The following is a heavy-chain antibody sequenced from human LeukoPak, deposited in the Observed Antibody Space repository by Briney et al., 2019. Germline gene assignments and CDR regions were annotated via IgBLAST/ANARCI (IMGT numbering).Heavy chain of an antibody. D-gene: IGHD3-22*01. CDR2: ISSSATNI. J-gene: IGHJ1*01. CDR1: GFTFNNYY. Sequence: KPGGSLRLSCAASGFTFNNYYMSWIRQAPGKGLEWVSYISSSATNIQYADSVKGRFNISRDNAKNSLFLQMNSLRAEDTAVYYCARVDFYYDSSGYVGEYFQHWGQGILVTVSS. CDR3: ARVDFYYDSSGYVGEYFQH. V-gene: IGHV3-11*01.